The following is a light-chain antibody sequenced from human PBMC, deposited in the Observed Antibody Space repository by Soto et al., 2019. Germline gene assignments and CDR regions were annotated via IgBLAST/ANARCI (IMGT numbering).Light chain of an antibody. CDR3: QQYNNWPFIT. V-gene: IGKV3-15*01. CDR2: GAS. Sequence: EIAVTQSQDTLSVSPGERATLSCIASQSVSSNLAWYQQKPGQAPRLLIYGASSRATGIPARFSGSGSGTEFTLTISSLQSEDFAVYYCQQYNNWPFITFGQGTRLEI. J-gene: IGKJ5*01. CDR1: QSVSSN.